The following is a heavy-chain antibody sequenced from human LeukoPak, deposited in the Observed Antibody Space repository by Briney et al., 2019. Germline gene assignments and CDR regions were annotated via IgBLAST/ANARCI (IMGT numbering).Heavy chain of an antibody. Sequence: ASVKVSCKASGYTFTSYGISWVRQAPGQGLEWMGWISAYNGNTNYAQKLQGRVTMATDTSTSTAYMELRSLRSDDTAVYYCARDFADSSGWYTRGNYWGQGTLVTVSS. D-gene: IGHD6-19*01. CDR1: GYTFTSYG. CDR3: ARDFADSSGWYTRGNY. J-gene: IGHJ4*02. V-gene: IGHV1-18*01. CDR2: ISAYNGNT.